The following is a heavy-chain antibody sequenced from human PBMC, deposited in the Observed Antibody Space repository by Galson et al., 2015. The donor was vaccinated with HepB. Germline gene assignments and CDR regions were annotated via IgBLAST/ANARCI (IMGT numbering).Heavy chain of an antibody. CDR1: GFTFSSYA. Sequence: SLRLSCAASGFTFSSYAMHWVRQAPGKGLEWVAVISYDGSNKYYADSVKGRFTISRDNSKNTLYLQMNSLRAEDTAVYYCARGREVTTFFDYWGQGTLVTVSS. CDR2: ISYDGSNK. V-gene: IGHV3-30*04. CDR3: ARGREVTTFFDY. J-gene: IGHJ4*02. D-gene: IGHD4-17*01.